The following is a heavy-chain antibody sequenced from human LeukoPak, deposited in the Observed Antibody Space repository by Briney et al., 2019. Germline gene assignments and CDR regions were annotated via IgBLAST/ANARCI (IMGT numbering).Heavy chain of an antibody. CDR3: ARAKGGSRPFDY. D-gene: IGHD3-16*01. Sequence: SETLSLTCTVSGGSISSYYWSWIRQPPGKGLEWIGYIYYSGSTNYNPSLKSRVTISVDTSKNQFSLKLSSVTAADTAVYYCARAKGGSRPFDYWGQGTLVTVSS. V-gene: IGHV4-59*01. CDR1: GGSISSYY. CDR2: IYYSGST. J-gene: IGHJ4*02.